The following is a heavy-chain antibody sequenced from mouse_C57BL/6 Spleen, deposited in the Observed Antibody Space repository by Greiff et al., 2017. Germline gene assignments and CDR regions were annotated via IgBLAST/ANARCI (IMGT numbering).Heavy chain of an antibody. J-gene: IGHJ4*01. CDR2: IWSGGST. Sequence: VQLQQSGPGLVQPSQSLSITCTVSGFSLTSYGVHWVRQSPGKGLEWLGVIWSGGSTDYNAAFISRLSISKDNSKSQVFFKMNSLQADDTAIYYCASYVRNAMDYWGQGTSVTVSS. D-gene: IGHD1-1*01. V-gene: IGHV2-2*01. CDR3: ASYVRNAMDY. CDR1: GFSLTSYG.